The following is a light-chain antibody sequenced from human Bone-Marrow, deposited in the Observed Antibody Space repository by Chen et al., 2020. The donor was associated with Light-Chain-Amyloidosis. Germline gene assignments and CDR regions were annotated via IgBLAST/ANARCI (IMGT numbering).Light chain of an antibody. CDR2: RDT. V-gene: IGLV3-25*03. CDR3: QSADSSGTYEVI. CDR1: DLPTKY. Sequence: SYELTQPPSVSVSPGQTARITCSGDDLPTKYAYWYQQKPGQAPVLVIHRDTERPSGISERFSGSSSGTTATLIISGVRAEDEADYHCQSADSSGTYEVIFGGGTKLTVL. J-gene: IGLJ2*01.